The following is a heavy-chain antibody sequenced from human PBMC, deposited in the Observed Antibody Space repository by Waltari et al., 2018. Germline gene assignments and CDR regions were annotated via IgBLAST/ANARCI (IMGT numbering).Heavy chain of an antibody. Sequence: QVQLVQSGAEVKKPGSSVKVSCKASGGTFSSYAISWVRQAPGQGLEWMGGVIPILGTANNDRKVQGRVTITADESTSTAYMELSSLRSEDTAVYYCASPGGYSSSWQPYGFDYWGQGTLVTVSS. D-gene: IGHD6-13*01. CDR1: GGTFSSYA. V-gene: IGHV1-69*01. CDR3: ASPGGYSSSWQPYGFDY. J-gene: IGHJ4*02. CDR2: VIPILGTA.